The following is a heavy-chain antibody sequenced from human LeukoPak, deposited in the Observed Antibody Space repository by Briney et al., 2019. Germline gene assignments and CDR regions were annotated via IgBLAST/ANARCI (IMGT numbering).Heavy chain of an antibody. J-gene: IGHJ4*02. D-gene: IGHD6-19*01. V-gene: IGHV3-43D*03. CDR1: GFTLDDFA. CDR3: AKPAISSRGWYYDY. CDR2: ISWHGGSA. Sequence: GGSLRLSCAASGFTLDDFAMHWVRPAPGKGLEWVSLISWHGGSAYYADSVKGRFTISRDNSKNTLYLQMNSLRAEDTAVYYCAKPAISSRGWYYDYWGQGTLVTVSS.